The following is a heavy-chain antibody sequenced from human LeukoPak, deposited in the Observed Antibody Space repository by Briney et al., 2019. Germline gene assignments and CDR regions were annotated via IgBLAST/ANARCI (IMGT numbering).Heavy chain of an antibody. CDR2: IPYDGSKK. Sequence: GGSLRLSCAASGFSFSSYGMHWVRQAPGKGLEWVAVIPYDGSKKYNADSVKGRFTVSRDNSKNTLYLQMNSLRAEDTAVYYCAKATGQDYYYGMDVWGQGTTVTVSS. V-gene: IGHV3-30*02. CDR1: GFSFSSYG. J-gene: IGHJ6*02. D-gene: IGHD3-9*01. CDR3: AKATGQDYYYGMDV.